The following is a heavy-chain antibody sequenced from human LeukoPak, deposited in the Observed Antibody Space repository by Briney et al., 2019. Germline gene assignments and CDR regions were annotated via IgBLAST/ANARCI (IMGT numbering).Heavy chain of an antibody. CDR1: GYTFTSYD. D-gene: IGHD2-2*02. J-gene: IGHJ4*02. CDR3: ARFRYCSSTSCYTGGRKRNDY. V-gene: IGHV1-8*03. CDR2: MNHNSGNT. Sequence: ASVKVSCKASGYTFTSYDINWVRQATGQGLEWMGWMNHNSGNTGYAQKFQGRVTITRNTSISTAYMELSSLRSEDTAVYYCARFRYCSSTSCYTGGRKRNDYWGQGTLVTVSS.